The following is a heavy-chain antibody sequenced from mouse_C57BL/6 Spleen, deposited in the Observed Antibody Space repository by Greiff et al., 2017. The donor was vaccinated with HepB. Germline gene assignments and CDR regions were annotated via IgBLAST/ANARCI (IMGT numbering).Heavy chain of an antibody. CDR1: GYSITSGYY. CDR2: ISYDGSN. D-gene: IGHD3-1*01. CDR3: ARSPGWFAY. V-gene: IGHV3-6*01. Sequence: EVKLQESGPGLVKPSQSLSLTCSVTGYSITSGYYWNWIRQFPGNKLEWMGYISYDGSNNYNPSLKNRISITRDTSKNQFFLKLNSVTTEDTATYYCARSPGWFAYWGQGTLVTVSA. J-gene: IGHJ3*01.